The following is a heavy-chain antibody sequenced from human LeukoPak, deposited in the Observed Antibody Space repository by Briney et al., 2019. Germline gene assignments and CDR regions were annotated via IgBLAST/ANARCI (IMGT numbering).Heavy chain of an antibody. CDR1: GGSISSYY. V-gene: IGHV4-4*09. Sequence: SETLSLTCTVSGGSISSYYWSWIRQPPGKGLEWIGYIYTSGSTNYNPSIKSRVTISVDTSKNQFSLKLSSVTAADTAVYYCARHVHPWNYVSWFDPWGQGTLVTVSS. D-gene: IGHD1-7*01. J-gene: IGHJ5*02. CDR2: IYTSGST. CDR3: ARHVHPWNYVSWFDP.